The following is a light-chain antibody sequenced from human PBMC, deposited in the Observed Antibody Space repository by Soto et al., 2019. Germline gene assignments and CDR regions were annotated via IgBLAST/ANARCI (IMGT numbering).Light chain of an antibody. J-gene: IGLJ2*01. Sequence: QSVLTQPPSESGTPGQTVTISCSGRSSNIGSNYVYWYQQLPGTAPRLLMYRADQRPSGVPDRFSGSKSGTSASLAISGLRSEDEADYYCAAWDDTLSGLVFGGGTKVTVL. CDR2: RAD. CDR3: AAWDDTLSGLV. V-gene: IGLV1-47*01. CDR1: SSNIGSNY.